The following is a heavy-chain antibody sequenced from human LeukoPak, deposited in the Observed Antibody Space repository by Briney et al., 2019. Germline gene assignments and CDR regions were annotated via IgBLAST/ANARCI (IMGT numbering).Heavy chain of an antibody. CDR1: GGTFISYA. Sequence: ASVKVSCKASGGTFISYAISWVRQAPGQGLEWMGGIIPIFGTANYAQKFQGRVTITADESTSTAYMELSSMRSEDTAVYYCARDTSTRVRGVITTFDYWGQGTLVTVSS. V-gene: IGHV1-69*13. CDR3: ARDTSTRVRGVITTFDY. D-gene: IGHD3-10*01. CDR2: IIPIFGTA. J-gene: IGHJ4*02.